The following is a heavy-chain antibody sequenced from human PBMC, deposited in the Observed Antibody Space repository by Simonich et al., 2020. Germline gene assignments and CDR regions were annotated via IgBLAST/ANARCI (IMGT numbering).Heavy chain of an antibody. V-gene: IGHV3-23*01. CDR3: AKDRDSSGWYTAFDI. CDR2: SRGSGGST. CDR1: GFTFSSYA. Sequence: EVQLLESGGGLVQPGGSLRLSCAASGFTFSSYAMSWVRQAEGKWLEWVSASRGSGGSTYYADSVKGRFTISRDNSKNTLYLQMNSLRAEDTAVYYCAKDRDSSGWYTAFDIWGQGTMVTVSS. D-gene: IGHD6-19*01. J-gene: IGHJ3*02.